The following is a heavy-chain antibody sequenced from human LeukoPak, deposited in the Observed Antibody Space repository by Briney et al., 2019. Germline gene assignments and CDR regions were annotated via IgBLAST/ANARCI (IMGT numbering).Heavy chain of an antibody. D-gene: IGHD2-2*01. J-gene: IGHJ5*02. CDR2: INPNIGGT. CDR1: GYTFTDYY. V-gene: IGHV1-2*02. CDR3: ARGRVVPAAVNWFDP. Sequence: GASVKVSCKASGYTFTDYYIHWVRQAPGQGLEWMGWINPNIGGTKYAQKFQGRVTMTRDTSISTAYMELSRLKFDDTAVYYCARGRVVPAAVNWFDPWGQGTLVTVSS.